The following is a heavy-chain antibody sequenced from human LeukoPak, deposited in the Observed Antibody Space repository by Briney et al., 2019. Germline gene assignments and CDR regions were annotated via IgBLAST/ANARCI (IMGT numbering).Heavy chain of an antibody. CDR3: AKQGTPLLWFGEAFDY. J-gene: IGHJ4*02. D-gene: IGHD3-10*01. Sequence: GRSLRPSCAASGFTFSSYAMSWVRQAPGKGLERVSAISGSGGSTYYADSVRGRFTISRNNSKNTLYLQMNSLRAEDTAVYYCAKQGTPLLWFGEAFDYWGQGTLVTVSS. V-gene: IGHV3-23*01. CDR1: GFTFSSYA. CDR2: ISGSGGST.